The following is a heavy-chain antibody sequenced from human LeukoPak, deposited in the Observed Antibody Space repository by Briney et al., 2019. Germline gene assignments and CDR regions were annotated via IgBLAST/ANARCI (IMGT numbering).Heavy chain of an antibody. CDR3: ARVGDDRDY. Sequence: GASVKVSCKASGYTFTSYYMHWVRQAPGQGLEWMGIINPSGGSTSYAQKFQGRVTMTTDTSTSTAYMELRSLRSDDTAVYYCARVGDDRDYWGQGTLVTVSS. D-gene: IGHD3-22*01. CDR1: GYTFTSYY. V-gene: IGHV1-46*01. J-gene: IGHJ4*02. CDR2: INPSGGST.